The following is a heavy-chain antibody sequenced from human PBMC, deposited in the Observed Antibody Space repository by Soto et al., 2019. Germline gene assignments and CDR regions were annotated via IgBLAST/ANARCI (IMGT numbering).Heavy chain of an antibody. CDR1: GGSVSNASFY. CDR2: IFYTGVT. Sequence: QVQLQESGPGLVKPSETLSLTCSVSGGSVSNASFYWTWIRQAPGTVLEYIGYIFYTGVTNYNPSLSSRVTISLDTSKNHYSLKLNSMNAADTAVYYCVRVLDSSWYADLWGRGTLVTVSS. D-gene: IGHD3-22*01. V-gene: IGHV4-61*03. CDR3: VRVLDSSWYADL. J-gene: IGHJ2*01.